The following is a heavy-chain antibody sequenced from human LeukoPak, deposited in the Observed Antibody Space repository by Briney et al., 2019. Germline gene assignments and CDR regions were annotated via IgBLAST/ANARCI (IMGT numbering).Heavy chain of an antibody. CDR1: GGSISSSSYY. D-gene: IGHD3-16*02. J-gene: IGHJ4*02. CDR2: IYYSGST. V-gene: IGHV4-39*07. CDR3: ASLALKPWADY. Sequence: SETLSLTCTVSGGSISSSSYYWGWIRQPPGKGLEWIGSIYYSGSTYYNPSLKSRVTISVDTPKNQFSLKLSSVTAADTAVYYCASLALKPWADYWGQGTLVTVSS.